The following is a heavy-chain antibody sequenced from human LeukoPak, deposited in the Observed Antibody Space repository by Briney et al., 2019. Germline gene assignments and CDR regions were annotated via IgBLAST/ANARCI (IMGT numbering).Heavy chain of an antibody. CDR2: IYYSGST. CDR3: ARDRKGGSTFYYYYGMDV. Sequence: PSETLSLTCTVSGVSISSYYWSWIRQPPGKGLEWIGYIYYSGSTNYNPSLKSRVTISVDTSKNQFSLKLSSVTAADTAVYYCARDRKGGSTFYYYYGMDVWGQGTTVTVSS. CDR1: GVSISSYY. V-gene: IGHV4-59*01. J-gene: IGHJ6*02. D-gene: IGHD2-15*01.